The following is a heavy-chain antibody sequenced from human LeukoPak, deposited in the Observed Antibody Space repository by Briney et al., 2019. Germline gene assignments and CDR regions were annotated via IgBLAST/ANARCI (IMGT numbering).Heavy chain of an antibody. D-gene: IGHD3-3*01. Sequence: GGSLRLSCSASGFTFSNYGMSWVRQAPGKVLEWVSGIHGSSGSTYYADSVKGRSTISRDNSKNTLYLQMNSLRAEDTAVYYCARGYDFWSGYSFDYWGQRTLVTVSS. J-gene: IGHJ4*02. CDR2: IHGSSGST. V-gene: IGHV3-23*01. CDR1: GFTFSNYG. CDR3: ARGYDFWSGYSFDY.